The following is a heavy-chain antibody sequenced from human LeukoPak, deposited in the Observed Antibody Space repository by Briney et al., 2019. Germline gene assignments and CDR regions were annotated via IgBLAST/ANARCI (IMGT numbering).Heavy chain of an antibody. CDR1: RFTFSSSV. J-gene: IGHJ4*02. Sequence: GGSLRLSCAASRFTFSSSVMHWVRQAPGKGLEWVALIWYDGDNKYYSDSVKGRFTISRDNSKNTLYLQMNSLRAEDTAVYYCAKARATYLYDTSGYSALDYWGQGTLVTVSS. D-gene: IGHD3-22*01. CDR2: IWYDGDNK. V-gene: IGHV3-33*06. CDR3: AKARATYLYDTSGYSALDY.